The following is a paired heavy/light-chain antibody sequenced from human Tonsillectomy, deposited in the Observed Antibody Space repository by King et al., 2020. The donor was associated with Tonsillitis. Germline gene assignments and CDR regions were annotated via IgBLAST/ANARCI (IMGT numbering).Heavy chain of an antibody. CDR1: GGTFSNYA. V-gene: IGHV1-69*01. D-gene: IGHD3-3*01. Sequence: QVQLVQSGAEVKKPGSSVQVSCKPSGGTFSNYAISWVRQAPGQGLEWVGGFIPVIGTSNYGQKFQGRVTITADESTNTAYMELSGLRSDDTAVYYCSRSPPYDFWSDYPPGALPTTERDYFYYGMNVWGQGTAVTVSS. CDR3: SRSPPYDFWSDYPPGALPTTERDYFYYGMNV. J-gene: IGHJ6*02. CDR2: FIPVIGTS.
Light chain of an antibody. CDR3: MQALQTPLT. CDR1: QSLLHSNGYHY. CDR2: LGS. J-gene: IGKJ4*01. V-gene: IGKV2-28*01. Sequence: EIVMTQSPLSLPVTPGEPASISCRSSQSLLHSNGYHYLDWYLQKPGQSPQLLIYLGSNRASGVPDRFSGSGSGTDFTLKISRVEAEDVGVYYCMQALQTPLTFGGGTKVEI.